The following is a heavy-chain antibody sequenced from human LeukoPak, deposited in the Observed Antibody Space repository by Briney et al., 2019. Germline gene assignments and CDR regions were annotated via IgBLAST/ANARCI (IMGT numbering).Heavy chain of an antibody. CDR2: IYSGGNT. CDR3: ARDKTDRYCSGGSCYYYYGMDV. V-gene: IGHV3-53*01. CDR1: GFNFSIYS. J-gene: IGHJ6*02. Sequence: PGGPLRLPCAASGFNFSIYSINGAPKPPGRGLEWVSVIYSGGNTYYADSVKGRFTISRDNPKNTLYLQMNSLRAEDTAVYYCARDKTDRYCSGGSCYYYYGMDVWGQGTTVTVSS. D-gene: IGHD2-15*01.